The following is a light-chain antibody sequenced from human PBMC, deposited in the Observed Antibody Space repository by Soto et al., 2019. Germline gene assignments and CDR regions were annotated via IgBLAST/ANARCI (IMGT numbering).Light chain of an antibody. CDR3: QQYYTYPWT. CDR2: AAS. Sequence: AIRMTQSPSSLSASTGDGVTITCRASQGVSNYLAWYQQKPGQAPKVLIHAASTLQGGVPSRFSGSGSGTDVTLHSSGLQSDDLATYYCQQYYTYPWTCGQGTNVDIK. V-gene: IGKV1-8*01. J-gene: IGKJ1*01. CDR1: QGVSNY.